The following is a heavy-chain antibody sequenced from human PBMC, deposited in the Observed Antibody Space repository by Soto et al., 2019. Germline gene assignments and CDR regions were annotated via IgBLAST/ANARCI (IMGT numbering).Heavy chain of an antibody. Sequence: SVKVSCKASGGTFSSYAISWVRQAPGQGLERMGGIIPIFGTANYAQKFQGRVTITADESTSTAYMELSSLRSEDTAVYFCARRVVWFGELLRLYYYGMDVWGQGTTVTVSS. CDR2: IIPIFGTA. CDR1: GGTFSSYA. CDR3: ARRVVWFGELLRLYYYGMDV. V-gene: IGHV1-69*13. J-gene: IGHJ6*02. D-gene: IGHD3-10*01.